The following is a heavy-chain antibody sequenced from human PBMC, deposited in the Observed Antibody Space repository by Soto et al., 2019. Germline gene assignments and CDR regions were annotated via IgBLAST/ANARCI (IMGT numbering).Heavy chain of an antibody. CDR3: EKDPYSSSSSFFDY. V-gene: IGHV3-9*01. CDR2: ISLNSGSI. CDR1: GFTFDDYA. D-gene: IGHD6-6*01. Sequence: GGSLRLSCAASGFTFDDYAMHWVRQAPGKGLEWVSGISLNSGSIDYADSVKGRFTISRDNAKNSLYLQMNSLRAEDTALYYCEKDPYSSSSSFFDYWGHGTLVTVSS. J-gene: IGHJ4*01.